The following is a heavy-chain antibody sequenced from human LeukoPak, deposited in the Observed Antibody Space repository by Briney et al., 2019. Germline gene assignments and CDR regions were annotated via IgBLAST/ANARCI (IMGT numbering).Heavy chain of an antibody. CDR2: INPNSGGT. J-gene: IGHJ4*02. V-gene: IGHV1-2*04. CDR3: ARGGAMGYCSSTSCYAADY. D-gene: IGHD2-2*01. Sequence: ASVEVSCKASGYTFTGYYMHWVRQAPGQGLEWMGWINPNSGGTNYAQKFQGWVTMTRDTSISTAYMELSRLRSDDTAVYYCARGGAMGYCSSTSCYAADYWGQGTLVTVSS. CDR1: GYTFTGYY.